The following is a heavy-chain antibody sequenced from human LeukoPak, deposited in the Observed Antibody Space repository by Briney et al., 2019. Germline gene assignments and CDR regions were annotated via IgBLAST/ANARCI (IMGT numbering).Heavy chain of an antibody. CDR3: ARGGLGIAAAGNWFDP. CDR2: ISSSSSYI. CDR1: GFTFSVYA. D-gene: IGHD6-13*01. V-gene: IGHV3-21*01. Sequence: GGSLRLSCAASGFTFSVYAMTWVRQAPGKGLEWVSSISSSSSYIYYADSVKGRFTISRDNAKNSLYLQMNSLRAEDTAVYYCARGGLGIAAAGNWFDPWGQGTLVTVSS. J-gene: IGHJ5*02.